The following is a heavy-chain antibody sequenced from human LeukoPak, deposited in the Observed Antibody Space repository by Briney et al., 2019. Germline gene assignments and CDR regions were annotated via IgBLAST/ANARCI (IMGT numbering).Heavy chain of an antibody. CDR2: ISWDGDST. J-gene: IGHJ4*02. CDR3: AKDKDVQYTSTWIFDY. CDR1: GFTFADYT. V-gene: IGHV3-43*01. D-gene: IGHD6-13*01. Sequence: GGSLRLSCAASGFTFADYTMHWVRHAPGKGLEWVSLISWDGDSTYYADSVKGRFTISRDNSKNSLYLQMNSLRTEDTALYYCAKDKDVQYTSTWIFDYWGQGTLVTVSS.